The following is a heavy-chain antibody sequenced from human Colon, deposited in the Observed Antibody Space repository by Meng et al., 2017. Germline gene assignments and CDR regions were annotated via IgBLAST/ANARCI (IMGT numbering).Heavy chain of an antibody. CDR2: IYYIGTT. CDR1: GGSVSSGTYY. Sequence: VRLQGSGPGLVRPSATLALPCTVSGGSVSSGTYYWSWIRQPPGKGLEWIGCIYYIGTTNYNPSLKSRVTISVDTSKNQFSLKLSSVTPADTAVYFCARDRVPGKYWGQGTLVTVSS. CDR3: ARDRVPGKY. V-gene: IGHV4-61*01. J-gene: IGHJ4*02. D-gene: IGHD1-14*01.